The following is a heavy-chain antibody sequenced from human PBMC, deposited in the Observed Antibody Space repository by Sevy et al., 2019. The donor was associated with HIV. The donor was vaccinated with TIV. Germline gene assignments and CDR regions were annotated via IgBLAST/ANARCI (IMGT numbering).Heavy chain of an antibody. CDR1: GFTFSDYY. J-gene: IGHJ6*02. D-gene: IGHD3-10*01. V-gene: IGHV3-11*01. Sequence: GGSLRLSCAASGFTFSDYYMSWIRQAPGKGLEWVSYISSSGSTIYYADSVKGRFTISRDNAKNSLYLQMNSLRAEDTAVYYCARSYYGSGSYYNANYYYYYGMDVWGQRTTVTVSS. CDR3: ARSYYGSGSYYNANYYYYYGMDV. CDR2: ISSSGSTI.